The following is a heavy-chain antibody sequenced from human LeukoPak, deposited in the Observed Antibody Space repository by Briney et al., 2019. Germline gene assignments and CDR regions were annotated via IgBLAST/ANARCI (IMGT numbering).Heavy chain of an antibody. Sequence: GGSLRLSCAASGFTFSSYGMHWVRQAPGKGLEWVAFIRYDGSNKYYADSVKGRFTISRDNSKNTLYLQMNSLRAEDTAVYYCAKVELMGLAAAGYYFDYWGQGTLVTVSS. CDR2: IRYDGSNK. CDR3: AKVELMGLAAAGYYFDY. V-gene: IGHV3-30*02. CDR1: GFTFSSYG. J-gene: IGHJ4*02. D-gene: IGHD6-13*01.